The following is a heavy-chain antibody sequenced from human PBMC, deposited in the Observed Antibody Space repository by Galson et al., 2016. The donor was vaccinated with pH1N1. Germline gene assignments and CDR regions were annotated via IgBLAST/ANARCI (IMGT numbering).Heavy chain of an antibody. CDR1: EFTLQTYP. J-gene: IGHJ4*02. V-gene: IGHV3-7*03. Sequence: SLRLSCAAFEFTLQTYPMSWVRRVPGKGLEWAANINQDGTEKNYADSVKGRFIISRDVAKNSLYLQMSRLTAEDTATYFCSRDGDARGDYRPWGDYWGQGSLVIVSS. CDR3: SRDGDARGDYRPWGDY. D-gene: IGHD4-17*01. CDR2: INQDGTEK.